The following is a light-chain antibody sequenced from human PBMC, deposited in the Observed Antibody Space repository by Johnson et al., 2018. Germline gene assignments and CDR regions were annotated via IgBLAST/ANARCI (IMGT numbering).Light chain of an antibody. J-gene: IGLJ1*01. CDR3: GTWDSSLSAGNV. V-gene: IGLV1-51*02. Sequence: QSVLTQPPSVSAAPGQKVTISCSGSSSNIGNNYVSWYQQLPGTAPKLLIYENNKRPSGIPDRFSGSKSGPSATLAITGLQTGDAADYYCGTWDSSLSAGNVFGTGTKVTVL. CDR2: ENN. CDR1: SSNIGNNY.